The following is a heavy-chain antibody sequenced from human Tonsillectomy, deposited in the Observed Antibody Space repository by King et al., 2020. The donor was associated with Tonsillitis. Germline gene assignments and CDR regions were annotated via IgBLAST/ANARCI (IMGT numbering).Heavy chain of an antibody. CDR3: AHSAVGWSYSSAWYIHPYYTTVGY. D-gene: IGHD6-19*01. CDR2: IYWDDDK. V-gene: IGHV2-5*02. J-gene: IGHJ4*02. Sequence: TLKESGPTLVKPTQTLTLTCTFSGFSLSTSGVGVGWIRQPPGKALEWLALIYWDDDKRYSPFLKSRLTITKKTSKNQVFITLTNMEPVDTATYYCAHSAVGWSYSSAWYIHPYYTTVGYWGQGTLVTVSS. CDR1: GFSLSTSGVG.